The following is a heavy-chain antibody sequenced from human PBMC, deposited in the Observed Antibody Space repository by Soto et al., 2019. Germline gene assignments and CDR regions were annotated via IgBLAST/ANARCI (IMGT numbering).Heavy chain of an antibody. CDR3: ARESDILTGYYMGYYYYGMDV. D-gene: IGHD3-9*01. J-gene: IGHJ6*02. CDR1: GYSISSGYY. V-gene: IGHV4-38-2*02. CDR2: IYHSGST. Sequence: PSETLSLTCAVSGYSISSGYYWGWIRQPPGKGLEWIGSIYHSGSTYYNPSLKSRVTISVDTSKNQFSLKLSSVTAADTAVYYCARESDILTGYYMGYYYYGMDVWGQGTTVTVSS.